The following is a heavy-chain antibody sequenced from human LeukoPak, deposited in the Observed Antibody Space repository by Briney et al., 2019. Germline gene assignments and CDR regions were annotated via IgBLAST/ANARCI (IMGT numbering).Heavy chain of an antibody. V-gene: IGHV3-23*01. J-gene: IGHJ4*02. CDR1: GFIFSSYA. Sequence: GGSLRLSCAASGFIFSSYAMSWVRQAPGKGLEWVSAIGGSGVSTYYADSVKGRFTISRENSKNTMYLQMNSLRAEDTAVYYCAKERNIVVVVAATNWGQGTLVTVSS. CDR2: IGGSGVST. D-gene: IGHD2-15*01. CDR3: AKERNIVVVVAATN.